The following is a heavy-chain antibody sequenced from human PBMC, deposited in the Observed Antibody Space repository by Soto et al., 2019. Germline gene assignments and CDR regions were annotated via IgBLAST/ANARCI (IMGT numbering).Heavy chain of an antibody. CDR1: GGSISSGGYY. D-gene: IGHD6-6*01. CDR2: IYYSGST. V-gene: IGHV4-31*03. CDR3: ARDSLAARATWFDP. J-gene: IGHJ5*02. Sequence: SETLSLTCTVSGGSISSGGYYWSWIRQHPGKGLEWIGYIYYSGSTYYNPSLKSRVTISVDTSKNQFSLKLSSVTAADTAVYYCARDSLAARATWFDPWGQGTLVTVSS.